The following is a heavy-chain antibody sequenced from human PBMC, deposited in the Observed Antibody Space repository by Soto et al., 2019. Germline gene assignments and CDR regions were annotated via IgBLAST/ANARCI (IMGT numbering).Heavy chain of an antibody. V-gene: IGHV3-30*18. CDR3: AKAPFNYDSSGYYYGPTYYYGMDF. D-gene: IGHD3-22*01. J-gene: IGHJ6*02. CDR2: ISYDGSNK. CDR1: GFTFSSYG. Sequence: PGGSLRLSCAASGFTFSSYGMHWVRQAPGKGLEWVAVISYDGSNKYYADSVKGRFTISRDNSKNTLYLQMNSLRAEDTAVYYCAKAPFNYDSSGYYYGPTYYYGMDFWGQGTMVTVSS.